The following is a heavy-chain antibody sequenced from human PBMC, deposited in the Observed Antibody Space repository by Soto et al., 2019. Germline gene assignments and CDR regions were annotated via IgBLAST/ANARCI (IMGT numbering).Heavy chain of an antibody. CDR1: GYTFTSYG. Sequence: ASVKVSCKASGYTFTSYGISWVRQAPGQGLEWMGWISAYNGNTNYAQKLQGRVTMTTDTSTSTAYMELRSLRSDDTAVYYCARDDLRIKTRIAAAESYFDYWGQGNLVTVSS. J-gene: IGHJ4*02. CDR2: ISAYNGNT. V-gene: IGHV1-18*01. CDR3: ARDDLRIKTRIAAAESYFDY. D-gene: IGHD6-13*01.